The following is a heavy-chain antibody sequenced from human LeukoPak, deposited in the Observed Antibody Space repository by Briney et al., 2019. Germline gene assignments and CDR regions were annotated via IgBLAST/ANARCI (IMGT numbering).Heavy chain of an antibody. Sequence: GGSLRLSCAASGFTFSDYSMTWVRQAPGKGLEWLSYISSSSSFIYYADPVKGRFTISRDNARNSLHLQMNSLRAEDTAVYYCAREVYYGSGRRFDLWGQGTLVTVSS. V-gene: IGHV3-48*01. CDR3: AREVYYGSGRRFDL. D-gene: IGHD3-10*01. CDR1: GFTFSDYS. J-gene: IGHJ4*02. CDR2: ISSSSSFI.